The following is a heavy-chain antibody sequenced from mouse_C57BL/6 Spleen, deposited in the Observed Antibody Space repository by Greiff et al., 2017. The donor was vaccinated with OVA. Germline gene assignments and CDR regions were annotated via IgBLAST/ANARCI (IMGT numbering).Heavy chain of an antibody. V-gene: IGHV1-64*01. CDR2: IHPNSGST. Sequence: VQLQQSGAELVKPGASVKLSCKASGYTFTSYWMHWVKQRPGQGLEWIGMIHPNSGSTNYNEKFKSKATLTVDKSSSTAYMQLSSLTSEDSAVYYCARSIYDGYYVVAYWGQGTLVTVSA. CDR3: ARSIYDGYYVVAY. CDR1: GYTFTSYW. D-gene: IGHD2-3*01. J-gene: IGHJ3*01.